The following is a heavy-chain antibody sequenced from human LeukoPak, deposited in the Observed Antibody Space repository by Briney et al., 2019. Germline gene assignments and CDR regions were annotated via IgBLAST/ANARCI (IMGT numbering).Heavy chain of an antibody. CDR1: GYTFTDYY. Sequence: ASVKVSCKASGYTFTDYYMHWVRQAPGQGLEWMGRINPNSGGTNYAQKFQGRVTMTRDTSISTAYMELSRLRSDDTAVYYCVRRGSSSLYYFDYWGQGTLVTVSS. D-gene: IGHD6-13*01. CDR3: VRRGSSSLYYFDY. V-gene: IGHV1-2*06. J-gene: IGHJ4*02. CDR2: INPNSGGT.